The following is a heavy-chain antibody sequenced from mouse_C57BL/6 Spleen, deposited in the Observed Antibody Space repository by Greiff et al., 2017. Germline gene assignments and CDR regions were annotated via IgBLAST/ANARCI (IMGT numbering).Heavy chain of an antibody. J-gene: IGHJ4*01. CDR2: INPGSGGT. V-gene: IGHV1-54*01. D-gene: IGHD2-10*01. CDR3: ARTYYLEAMDY. CDR1: GYAFTNYL. Sequence: VQLQQSGAELVRPGTSVKVSCKASGYAFTNYLIEWVKQRPGQGLEWIGVINPGSGGTNYNEKFKGKATLTADKSSSTAYMQLSSLTSEDSAVYFCARTYYLEAMDYWGQGTSVTVSS.